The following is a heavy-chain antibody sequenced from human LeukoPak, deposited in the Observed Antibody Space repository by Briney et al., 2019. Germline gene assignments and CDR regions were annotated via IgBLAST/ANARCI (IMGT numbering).Heavy chain of an antibody. J-gene: IGHJ4*02. CDR3: TRRPYSSSWYYFDY. CDR2: SSSSGSML. D-gene: IGHD6-13*01. CDR1: GFIFSDYY. Sequence: GGSLRLSCAVSGFIFSDYYMRWVRQAPGWGLQWVSYSSSSGSMLHYADSVEGRFTISRDNAKNSLHLQMSSLRVEDTAVYYCTRRPYSSSWYYFDYWGQGTLVTVSS. V-gene: IGHV3-11*04.